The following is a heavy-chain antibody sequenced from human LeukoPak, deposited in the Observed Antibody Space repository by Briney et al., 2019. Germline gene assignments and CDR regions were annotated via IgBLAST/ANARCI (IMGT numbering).Heavy chain of an antibody. D-gene: IGHD1-26*01. CDR3: ARTIKSGNYYWFDP. CDR1: GGSISNYY. CDR2: ISYTGST. Sequence: SDTPSLTCTVSGGSISNYYWSWIRQPPGEGLEWIGIISYTGSTNYNPSLKSRVTVSVDTSKNQFSLKVTSVTAADTAVYYCARTIKSGNYYWFDPWGQGTLVTVSS. V-gene: IGHV4-59*07. J-gene: IGHJ5*02.